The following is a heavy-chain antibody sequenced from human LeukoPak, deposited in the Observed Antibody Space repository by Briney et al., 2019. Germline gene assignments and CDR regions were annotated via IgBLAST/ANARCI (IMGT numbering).Heavy chain of an antibody. CDR2: ISYDGGHK. Sequence: PGGSLRLSCAASGFTFSTYGMHWVRQAPGKGLEWVAVISYDGGHKYYADSVKGRFTISRDNSKNTLYLQMNSLRAEDTAAYYCAKDPYSSGTACFDYWGQGTLVTVSS. D-gene: IGHD6-19*01. J-gene: IGHJ4*02. V-gene: IGHV3-30*18. CDR3: AKDPYSSGTACFDY. CDR1: GFTFSTYG.